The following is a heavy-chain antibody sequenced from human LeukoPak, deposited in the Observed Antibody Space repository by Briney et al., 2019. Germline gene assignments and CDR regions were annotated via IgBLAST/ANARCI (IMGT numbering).Heavy chain of an antibody. CDR1: GDSINNYY. CDR2: IHYTGST. V-gene: IGHV4-59*12. D-gene: IGHD3-3*01. J-gene: IGHJ4*02. Sequence: PSETLSLTCTISGDSINNYYWSWIRQSPGKGLECIGYIHYTGSTNYNPSLKSRVTISVDTSKNQFSLKLSSVTAADTAVYYCARVGRFLEWLLVHRAYFDYWGQGTLVTVSS. CDR3: ARVGRFLEWLLVHRAYFDY.